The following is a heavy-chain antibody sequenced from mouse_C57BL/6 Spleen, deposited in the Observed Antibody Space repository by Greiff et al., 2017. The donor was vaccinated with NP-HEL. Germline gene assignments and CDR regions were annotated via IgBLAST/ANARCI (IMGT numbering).Heavy chain of an antibody. CDR3: ARGDYYGSSYVWYFDV. CDR2: INPNNGGT. V-gene: IGHV1-18*01. CDR1: GYTFTDYN. Sequence: VQLQQSGPELVKPGASVKIPCKASGYTFTDYNMDWVKQSHGKSLEWIGDINPNNGGTNYNQKFKGKATLTVAKSSSTASIGLGSLTSEDTAVYYCARGDYYGSSYVWYFDVWGTGTTVTVSS. J-gene: IGHJ1*03. D-gene: IGHD1-1*01.